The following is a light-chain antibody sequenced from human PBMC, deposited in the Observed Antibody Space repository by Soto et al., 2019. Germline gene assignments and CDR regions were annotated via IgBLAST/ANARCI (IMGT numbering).Light chain of an antibody. CDR3: QQYNSYPWT. CDR1: QTVTTW. CDR2: RAS. Sequence: DIQMTQSPSTLYEAVGDRVTMTCRASQTVTTWLAWFQQKPGKAPKVLIYRASNLESGVPSRFSGSGSGTEFTLTISSLQPDDFATYYRQQYNSYPWTFGQGTKVEIK. J-gene: IGKJ1*01. V-gene: IGKV1-5*03.